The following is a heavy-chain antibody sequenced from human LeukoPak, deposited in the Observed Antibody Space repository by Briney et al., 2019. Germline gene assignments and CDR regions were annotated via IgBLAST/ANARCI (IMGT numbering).Heavy chain of an antibody. J-gene: IGHJ6*02. Sequence: GASVKVSFKASGYTFTSYDINWVRQAPGQGLEWMGWMNPNSGNTGYAKKFQGRVTMTRNTSISTAYMELSSLRSEDTAVYYCARGCIVVPAAICYYGMDVWGQGTTVTVSS. CDR3: ARGCIVVPAAICYYGMDV. V-gene: IGHV1-8*01. CDR1: GYTFTSYD. D-gene: IGHD2-2*01. CDR2: MNPNSGNT.